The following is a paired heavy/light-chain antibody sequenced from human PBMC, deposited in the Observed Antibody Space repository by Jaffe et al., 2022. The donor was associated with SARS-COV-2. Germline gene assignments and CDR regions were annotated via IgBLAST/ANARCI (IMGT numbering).Heavy chain of an antibody. CDR1: GFTFSSYG. V-gene: IGHV3-30*18. J-gene: IGHJ6*02. D-gene: IGHD3-3*01. CDR3: AKDYDGEGYYYYYGMDV. Sequence: QVQLVESGGGVVQPGRSLRLSCAASGFTFSSYGMHWVRQAPGKGLEWVAVISYDGSNKYYADSVKGRFTISRDNSKNTLYLQMNSLRAEDTAVYYCAKDYDGEGYYYYYGMDVWGQGTTVTVSS. CDR2: ISYDGSNK.
Light chain of an antibody. CDR2: AAS. Sequence: AIRMTQSPSSFSASTGDRVTITCRASQGISSYLAWYQQKPGKAPKLLIYAASTLQSGVPSRFSGSGSGTDFTLTISCLQSEDFATYYCQQYYSYPPFFGGGTKVEIK. V-gene: IGKV1-8*01. J-gene: IGKJ4*01. CDR1: QGISSY. CDR3: QQYYSYPPF.